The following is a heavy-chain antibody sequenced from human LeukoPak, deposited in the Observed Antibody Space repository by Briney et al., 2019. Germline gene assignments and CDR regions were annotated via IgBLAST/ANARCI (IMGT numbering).Heavy chain of an antibody. D-gene: IGHD5-18*01. CDR3: AKDQGIQLWLKYFQH. J-gene: IGHJ1*01. V-gene: IGHV3-23*01. Sequence: GGSLRLSCAASGFTFNNYAMTWVRQAPGQGLEWVSAISGSGGTTLYADSVKGRLTISRDNSKSTLYLQMNSLRAEDTAVYYCAKDQGIQLWLKYFQHWGQGNLVTVSS. CDR1: GFTFNNYA. CDR2: ISGSGGTT.